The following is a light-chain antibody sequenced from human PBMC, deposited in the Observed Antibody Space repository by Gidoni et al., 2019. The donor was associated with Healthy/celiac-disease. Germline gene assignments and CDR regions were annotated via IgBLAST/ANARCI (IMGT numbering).Light chain of an antibody. CDR2: GNS. V-gene: IGLV1-40*01. J-gene: IGLJ1*01. Sequence: QSVLTQPPSVSWAPGQRVTISCTGSSSNIGAGYDVHWYQPLPGTAPKLLIYGNSNRPSGVPDRFSGYKSGTSASLAITGLQAEDEADYYCQSYDSSLSGLYVFGTGTKVTVL. CDR1: SSNIGAGYD. CDR3: QSYDSSLSGLYV.